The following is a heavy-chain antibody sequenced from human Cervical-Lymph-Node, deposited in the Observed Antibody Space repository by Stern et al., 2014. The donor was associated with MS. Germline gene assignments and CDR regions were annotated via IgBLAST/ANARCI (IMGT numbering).Heavy chain of an antibody. Sequence: VQLEESGAEVKKPGSSVKVSCQASGGSFINNVISWGRQAPGQGLEWMGGTIPIFGTALYAQKFRGRVTITADESTRTAYMELSSLRSDDTAVYFCARAASTTSSYNFWGPGTLVTVSS. CDR1: GGSFINNV. CDR2: TIPIFGTA. D-gene: IGHD3-10*01. V-gene: IGHV1-69*01. CDR3: ARAASTTSSYNF. J-gene: IGHJ4*02.